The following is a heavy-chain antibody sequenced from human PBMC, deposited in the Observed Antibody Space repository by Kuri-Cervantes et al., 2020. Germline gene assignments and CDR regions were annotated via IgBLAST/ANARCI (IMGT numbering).Heavy chain of an antibody. V-gene: IGHV1-69*13. CDR2: IIPIFGTA. J-gene: IGHJ3*02. Sequence: SVKVSCKASGGTFSSYSISWVRQAPGQGLEWMGGIIPIFGTANYAQKFQGRVTITADESTSTAYMELSSLRSEDTAVYYCARGRSRQLDDAFDIWGQGTMVTVSS. CDR1: GGTFSSYS. CDR3: ARGRSRQLDDAFDI. D-gene: IGHD6-6*01.